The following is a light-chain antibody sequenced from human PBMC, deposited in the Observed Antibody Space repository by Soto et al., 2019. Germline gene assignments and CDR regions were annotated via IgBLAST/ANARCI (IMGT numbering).Light chain of an antibody. CDR2: DAS. Sequence: IQMTQSPASLTASVGDRVTISCRLSSFQQKPCKAPKLLIYDASSLESGVPQRLSGIGSGTEFTITISGLQTDDFSSYYCQQYHSYWTFGQGTKVDIK. CDR3: QQYHSYWT. V-gene: IGKV1-5*01. J-gene: IGKJ1*01.